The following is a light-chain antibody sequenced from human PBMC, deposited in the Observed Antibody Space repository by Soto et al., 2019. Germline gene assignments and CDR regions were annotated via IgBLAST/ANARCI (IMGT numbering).Light chain of an antibody. CDR3: HQYYNWPLT. V-gene: IGKV3-15*01. J-gene: IGKJ4*01. CDR2: GAS. Sequence: EIVMTQSPATLSVSPGERATLSCRASQSVSSNLAWYQQKPVQAPRLLIYGASTRATGIPARFSGSGSGTEFTLTISSLQSEDFAVFYCHQYYNWPLTFGGGTKVDIK. CDR1: QSVSSN.